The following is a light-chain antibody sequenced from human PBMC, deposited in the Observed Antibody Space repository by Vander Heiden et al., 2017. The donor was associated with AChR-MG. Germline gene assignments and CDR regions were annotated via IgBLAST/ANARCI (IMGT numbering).Light chain of an antibody. CDR3: ATWDSSRSAVV. Sequence: QSVLTQPPSVSAAAGQKVTISCSGSSSNIGNNYVSWYQQHPGTAPKLLIYDNNKRPSGIPDRFSGSKSGTSATLGITGLQTGDEADYYCATWDSSRSAVVFGTGTNVTVL. CDR2: DNN. CDR1: SSNIGNNY. V-gene: IGLV1-51*01. J-gene: IGLJ1*01.